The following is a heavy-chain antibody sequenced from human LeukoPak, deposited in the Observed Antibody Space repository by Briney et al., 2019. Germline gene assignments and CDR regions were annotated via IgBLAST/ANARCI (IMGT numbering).Heavy chain of an antibody. CDR3: ARTYNWNYYYYYHMDV. D-gene: IGHD1-20*01. J-gene: IGHJ6*03. Sequence: GASVKVSCKASGYTFTSYYMHWVRQAPGQGLEWMGIINPSGGSTSYAQKFQGRVTMTRDMSTSTVYMELSSLRSEDTAVYYCARTYNWNYYYYYHMDVWGKGTTVTVSS. CDR1: GYTFTSYY. V-gene: IGHV1-46*01. CDR2: INPSGGST.